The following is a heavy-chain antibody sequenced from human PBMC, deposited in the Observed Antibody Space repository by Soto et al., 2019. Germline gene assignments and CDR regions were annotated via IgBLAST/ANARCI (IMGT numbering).Heavy chain of an antibody. CDR3: ARDPVTTDSPYYYYYYGMDV. Sequence: GGSLRLSCAASGFTFSDYYMSWIRQAPGKGLEWVSYISSSGSTIYYADSVKGRFTISRDNAKNSLYLQMNSLRAEDTAVYYCARDPVTTDSPYYYYYYGMDVWGQGTTVTVSS. D-gene: IGHD4-4*01. CDR1: GFTFSDYY. V-gene: IGHV3-11*01. J-gene: IGHJ6*02. CDR2: ISSSGSTI.